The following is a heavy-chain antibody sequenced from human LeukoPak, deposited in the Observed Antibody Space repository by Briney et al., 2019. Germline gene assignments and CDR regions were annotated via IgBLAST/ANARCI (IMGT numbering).Heavy chain of an antibody. CDR3: ARRIAAAGINWFDP. CDR1: GYRFTNYW. V-gene: IGHV5-51*01. CDR2: IYPGDSDT. Sequence: GESLEISFQGSGYRFTNYWIGWVRQLPGKGLEWMGIIYPGDSDTRYSPSFQGQVTISADKSISTAYLQWSSLKASDTAMYYCARRIAAAGINWFDPWGQGTLVTVSS. J-gene: IGHJ5*02. D-gene: IGHD6-13*01.